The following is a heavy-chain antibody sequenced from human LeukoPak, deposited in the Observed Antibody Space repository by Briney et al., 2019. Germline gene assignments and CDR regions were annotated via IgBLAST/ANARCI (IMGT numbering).Heavy chain of an antibody. J-gene: IGHJ6*02. CDR3: ARASHLMRDLLTGDCYGMDV. Sequence: SETLSLTCAVSVGSLSSGASSWSWIRLPPGEGLGWIGYLYHGGSTSYNPSLKSRITISVDRSKNQFSLRINSVTAADTAVYYCARASHLMRDLLTGDCYGMDVWGQGTTVTVSS. CDR2: LYHGGST. CDR1: VGSLSSGASS. D-gene: IGHD3-9*01. V-gene: IGHV4-30-2*01.